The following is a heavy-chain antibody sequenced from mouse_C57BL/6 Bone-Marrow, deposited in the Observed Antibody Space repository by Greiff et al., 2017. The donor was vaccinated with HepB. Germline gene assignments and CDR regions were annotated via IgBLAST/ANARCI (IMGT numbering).Heavy chain of an antibody. J-gene: IGHJ3*01. D-gene: IGHD1-1*01. V-gene: IGHV5-17*01. Sequence: DVMLVESGGGLVKPGGSLKLSCAASGFTFSDYGMHWVRQAPEKGLEWVAYISSGSSTIYYADTVKGRFTISRDNAKNTLFLQMTSLRSEDTAMYYCARGGSSYGFAYWGQGTLVTVSA. CDR3: ARGGSSYGFAY. CDR2: ISSGSSTI. CDR1: GFTFSDYG.